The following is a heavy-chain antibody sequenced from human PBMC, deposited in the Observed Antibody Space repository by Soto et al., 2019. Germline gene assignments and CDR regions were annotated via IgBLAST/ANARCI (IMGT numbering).Heavy chain of an antibody. J-gene: IGHJ4*02. Sequence: ASVKVSCKASGYTFSGYGISWVRQAPGQGLEWMGWISVYNGNTKYAQKFQGRVTITADESTSTAYMELSSLRSEDTAVYYCARSRPYDILTGQFDYWGQGTLVTVSS. V-gene: IGHV1-18*04. CDR3: ARSRPYDILTGQFDY. CDR2: ISVYNGNT. D-gene: IGHD3-9*01. CDR1: GYTFSGYG.